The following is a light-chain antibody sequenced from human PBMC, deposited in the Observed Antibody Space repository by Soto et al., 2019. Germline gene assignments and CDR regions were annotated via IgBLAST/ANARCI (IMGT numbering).Light chain of an antibody. CDR1: SYTICAGYA. V-gene: IGLV1-40*01. CDR2: GNS. Sequence: QSVLTQPPSVSGAPGQRVNICCTGCSYTICAGYAVHWYQQLPGTSPKLLIYGNSNRPSGVPYRFSGSKSGTSASLAITGLQAEDEADYYCPSYDSILRPRVEFGGWTKLTVL. J-gene: IGLJ2*01. CDR3: PSYDSILRPRVE.